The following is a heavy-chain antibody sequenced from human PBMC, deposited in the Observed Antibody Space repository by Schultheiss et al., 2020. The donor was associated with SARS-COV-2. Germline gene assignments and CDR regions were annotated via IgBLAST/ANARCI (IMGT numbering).Heavy chain of an antibody. CDR3: ARGGEGVAVAGKGVNWFDP. D-gene: IGHD6-19*01. CDR1: GGSFSGYY. J-gene: IGHJ5*02. V-gene: IGHV4-59*10. Sequence: SQTLSLTCAVYGGSFSGYYWSWIRQPAGKGLEWIGRIYTSGSTNYNPSLKSRVTMSVDTSKNQFSLKLSSVTAADTAVYYCARGGEGVAVAGKGVNWFDPWGQGTLVTVSS. CDR2: IYTSGST.